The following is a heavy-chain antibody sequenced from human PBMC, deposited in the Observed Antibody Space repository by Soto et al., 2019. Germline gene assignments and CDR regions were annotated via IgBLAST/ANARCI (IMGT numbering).Heavy chain of an antibody. CDR3: ARCGLDYGMDV. J-gene: IGHJ6*02. Sequence: QVQLQESGPGLVKPSETLSLTCTVSGGSISSYYWCWTRQPAGKGLEWIGRFYPTGKTNYNPSLQRRLTRAADTSRSQSSLNLTPLSAADTAVYYCARCGLDYGMDVWGQGTTFTVSS. CDR1: GGSISSYY. D-gene: IGHD3-16*01. V-gene: IGHV4-4*07. CDR2: FYPTGKT.